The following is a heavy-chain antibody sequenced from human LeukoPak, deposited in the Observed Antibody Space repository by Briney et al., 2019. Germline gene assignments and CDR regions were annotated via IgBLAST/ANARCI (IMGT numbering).Heavy chain of an antibody. CDR1: GYTFTGYY. CDR2: INPNSNST. Sequence: ASVKVSCRASGYTFTGYYIQWVRQAPGQGREWMGWINPNSNSTNCAEKFQGRVTMTGDRSISKAYMELSRLRSDDTAVYYCARERTPGSGYGVDYWGQGTVVTVSS. CDR3: ARERTPGSGYGVDY. V-gene: IGHV1-2*02. J-gene: IGHJ4*02. D-gene: IGHD6-25*01.